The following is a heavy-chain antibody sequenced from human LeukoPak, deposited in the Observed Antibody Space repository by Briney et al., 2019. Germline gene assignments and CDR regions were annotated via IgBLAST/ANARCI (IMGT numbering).Heavy chain of an antibody. Sequence: ASVKVSCKASGYTFTSYGISWVRQAPGQGLEWMGWISAYNGNTNYAQKLQGRVTMTTDTSTSTAYMELRSLRSDDTAVYYCARVPRRDGRTGWFDPWGQGTLVTVSS. J-gene: IGHJ5*02. CDR2: ISAYNGNT. V-gene: IGHV1-18*01. CDR1: GYTFTSYG. D-gene: IGHD5-24*01. CDR3: ARVPRRDGRTGWFDP.